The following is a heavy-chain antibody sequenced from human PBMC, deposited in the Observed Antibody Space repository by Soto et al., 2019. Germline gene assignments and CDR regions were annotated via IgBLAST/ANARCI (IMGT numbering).Heavy chain of an antibody. Sequence: GSLRLSCIVSGLTVSSNYMTWVRQAPGKGLEWVSVLYSGGSTYYADSVKGRFTISRDNSKNTLYLQMNSLRDEDTAVYYCARLDGSESYYRSIAYYFDYWGQGTLVTVSS. CDR3: ARLDGSESYYRSIAYYFDY. V-gene: IGHV3-66*04. CDR2: LYSGGST. J-gene: IGHJ4*02. D-gene: IGHD3-10*01. CDR1: GLTVSSNY.